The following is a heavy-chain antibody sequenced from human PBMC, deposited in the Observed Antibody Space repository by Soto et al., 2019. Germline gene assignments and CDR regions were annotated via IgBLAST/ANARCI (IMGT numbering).Heavy chain of an antibody. D-gene: IGHD6-19*01. CDR3: ARDLSVAGPDY. J-gene: IGHJ4*02. CDR2: ISYDESDK. CDR1: GFTFISYA. V-gene: IGHV3-30*03. Sequence: GGSLRLSCASSGFTFISYAMHWVRQAPGKGLEWVAVISYDESDKYYADSLKGRFTISRDNSKNTLYLQMNSLRGEDTAVYYCARDLSVAGPDYWGQGTLVTVSS.